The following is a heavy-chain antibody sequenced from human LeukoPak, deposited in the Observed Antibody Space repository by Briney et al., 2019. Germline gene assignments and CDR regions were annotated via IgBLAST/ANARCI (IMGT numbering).Heavy chain of an antibody. J-gene: IGHJ6*02. CDR2: INWNGGST. V-gene: IGHV3-20*01. D-gene: IGHD6-13*01. CDR3: ARDGYSSSWYGGYYYYGMDV. CDR1: GFTFSSYA. Sequence: GGSLRLSCAASGFTFSSYAMSWVRQAPGKGLEWVSGINWNGGSTGYADSVKGRFTISRDNAKNSLYLQMNSLRAEDTALYHCARDGYSSSWYGGYYYYGMDVWGQGTTVTVSS.